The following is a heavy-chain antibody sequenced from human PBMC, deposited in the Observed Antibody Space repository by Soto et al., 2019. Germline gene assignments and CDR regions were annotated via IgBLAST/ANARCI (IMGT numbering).Heavy chain of an antibody. D-gene: IGHD7-27*01. CDR1: GDSISNLDYF. V-gene: IGHV4-30-4*01. CDR3: ARGRYCLTGRCFPNWFDS. Sequence: SSETLSLTCSVSGDSISNLDYFWAWIRQPPGQALEYIGYIYKSATTYYDPSFESRVAISVDTSKSQFYLNVTSVTAADTAVYFCARGRYCLTGRCFPNWFDSWGQGALVTVSS. J-gene: IGHJ5*01. CDR2: IYKSATT.